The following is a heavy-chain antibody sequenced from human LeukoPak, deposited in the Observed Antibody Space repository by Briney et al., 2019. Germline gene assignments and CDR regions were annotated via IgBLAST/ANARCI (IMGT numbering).Heavy chain of an antibody. D-gene: IGHD6-6*01. CDR2: IWYDGSNK. CDR1: GFTFSSYG. CDR3: ARDLVPLGGSYNWFDP. J-gene: IGHJ5*02. Sequence: PGRSLRLSCAASGFTFSSYGMHWVRQAPGKGLEWVAVIWYDGSNKYYADSVKGRFTISRDNSKNTLYLQMNSLRAEDTAVYYCARDLVPLGGSYNWFDPWGQGTLVTVSS. V-gene: IGHV3-33*01.